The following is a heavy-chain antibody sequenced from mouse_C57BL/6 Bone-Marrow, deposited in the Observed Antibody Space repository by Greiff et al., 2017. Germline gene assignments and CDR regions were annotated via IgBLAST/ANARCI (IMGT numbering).Heavy chain of an antibody. CDR1: GFTFSDYG. D-gene: IGHD1-1*01. Sequence: DVHLVEPGGGLVKPGGSLKLSCAASGFTFSDYGMHWVRQAPEKGLEWVAYISSGSSHIYDADTVKGRFTISRDNAKNTLLLQMASLRSGETAMDCCARNYGCAYWGQGTLVTVSA. CDR2: ISSGSSHI. CDR3: ARNYGCAY. J-gene: IGHJ3*01. V-gene: IGHV5-17*01.